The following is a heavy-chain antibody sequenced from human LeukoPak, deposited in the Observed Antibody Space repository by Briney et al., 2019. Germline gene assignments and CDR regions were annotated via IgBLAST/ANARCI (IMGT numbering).Heavy chain of an antibody. D-gene: IGHD3-22*01. CDR2: IYTSGST. V-gene: IGHV4-61*02. CDR1: GGSISSGSYY. Sequence: SETLSLTCTVSGGSISSGSYYWSWIRQPAGKGLEWIGRIYTSGSTSYNPSLKSRVTISVDTSKNQFSLKLSSVTPEDTAVYYCARGYYDSSGYQHYYYYYYMDVWGKGTTVTVSS. J-gene: IGHJ6*03. CDR3: ARGYYDSSGYQHYYYYYYMDV.